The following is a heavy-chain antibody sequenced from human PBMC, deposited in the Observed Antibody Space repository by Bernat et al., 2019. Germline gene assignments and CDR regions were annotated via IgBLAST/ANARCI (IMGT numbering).Heavy chain of an antibody. V-gene: IGHV2-5*02. J-gene: IGHJ4*02. D-gene: IGHD3-16*02. CDR3: AHSGITFGGVIVRFDY. CDR1: GFSLSTSGVG. CDR2: IYWDDDK. Sequence: QITLKESGPTLVKPTQTLTLTCTFSGFSLSTSGVGVGWIRQPPGKALEWLALIYWDDDKRYSASLKSRLTITKDTSKNQVVLTMTNMDPVDTATYYCAHSGITFGGVIVRFDYWGQGTLVTVSS.